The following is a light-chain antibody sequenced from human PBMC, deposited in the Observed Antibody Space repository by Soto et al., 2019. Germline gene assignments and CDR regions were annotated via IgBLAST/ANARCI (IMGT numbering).Light chain of an antibody. CDR3: QQSYFPPVT. V-gene: IGKV1-39*01. Sequence: DIQMTQSPSSLSASVGDRVTITCRASQGISTYLNWYQQKPGKAPKLLIYAASSLQSGVPSRFSGSGSETDFTLTISSLQPEDFATYSCQQSYFPPVTFGQGTKVDIK. CDR1: QGISTY. CDR2: AAS. J-gene: IGKJ1*01.